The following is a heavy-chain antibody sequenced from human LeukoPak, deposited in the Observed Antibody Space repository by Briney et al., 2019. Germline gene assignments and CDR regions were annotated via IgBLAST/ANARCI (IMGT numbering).Heavy chain of an antibody. D-gene: IGHD3-16*01. Sequence: SETLSLICSVSGGSISSNGYYWGWIRQPPGKGLEWIGSIYYTGSTFDNPSLKSRVTISMDKSRNHLSLKLNSVTAADTAVYYCARGLRPFDYWGQGTLVTVSS. CDR1: GGSISSNGYY. J-gene: IGHJ4*02. V-gene: IGHV4-39*07. CDR2: IYYTGST. CDR3: ARGLRPFDY.